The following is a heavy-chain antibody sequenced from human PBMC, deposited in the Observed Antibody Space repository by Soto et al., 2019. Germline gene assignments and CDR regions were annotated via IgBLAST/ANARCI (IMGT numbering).Heavy chain of an antibody. Sequence: QVQLVQSGAEVKKPGASVKVSCKASGYTFTSYYMHWVRQAPGQGLEWMGIINPSGGSPSYAQKFQGRVTMTRDTSTSTVYIELRSRRSEYTAVYYCASTYDRGGDAFDIGGQGTMVTVSS. CDR2: INPSGGSP. D-gene: IGHD3-22*01. CDR3: ASTYDRGGDAFDI. CDR1: GYTFTSYY. J-gene: IGHJ3*02. V-gene: IGHV1-46*01.